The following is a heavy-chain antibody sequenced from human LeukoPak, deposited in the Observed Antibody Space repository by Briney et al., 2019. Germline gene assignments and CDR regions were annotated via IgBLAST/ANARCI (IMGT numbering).Heavy chain of an antibody. D-gene: IGHD3-10*01. CDR3: ATVWEMVRGIPSFDP. CDR2: IQQDGSDK. V-gene: IGHV3-7*01. Sequence: PGGSLRLSCAASGFTFSSHWMSWVRQAPGKGLEWVANIQQDGSDKNYVDSVKGRFTISRDNAKKSLSLQMNSLRAEDTAVYYCATVWEMVRGIPSFDPWGQGTLVTVSS. J-gene: IGHJ5*02. CDR1: GFTFSSHW.